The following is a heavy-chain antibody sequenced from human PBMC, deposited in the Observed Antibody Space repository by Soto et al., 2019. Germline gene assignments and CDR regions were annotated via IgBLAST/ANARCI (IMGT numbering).Heavy chain of an antibody. D-gene: IGHD5-12*01. CDR2: ISAGAFYT. CDR3: AKDLVERATKIPDPFDS. CDR1: GFTFGSYA. V-gene: IGHV3-23*01. Sequence: GGSLRLSCGASGFTFGSYAMSWVRQSPGTGLEWVSSISAGAFYTYYADSVEGRFTISRDNSKNTLYLQMNSLRAEDTAVYYCAKDLVERATKIPDPFDSWGQGTLVTVSS. J-gene: IGHJ4*02.